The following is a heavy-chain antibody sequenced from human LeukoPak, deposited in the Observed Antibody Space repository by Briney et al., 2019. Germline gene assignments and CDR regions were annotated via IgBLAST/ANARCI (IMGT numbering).Heavy chain of an antibody. CDR1: GYSFTSYW. J-gene: IGHJ4*02. Sequence: HGESLKISCKGSGYSFTSYWIGWVRQMRGKGLEWMGIIYPGDSDTRYSPSFQGQVTISADKSISTAYLQWSSLKASDTAMYYCARMADYDILTGYYSGFDYWGQGTLVTVSS. D-gene: IGHD3-9*01. V-gene: IGHV5-51*01. CDR2: IYPGDSDT. CDR3: ARMADYDILTGYYSGFDY.